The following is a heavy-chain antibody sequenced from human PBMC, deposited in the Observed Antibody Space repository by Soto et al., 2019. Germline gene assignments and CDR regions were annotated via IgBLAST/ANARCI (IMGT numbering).Heavy chain of an antibody. CDR2: INAGNGNT. V-gene: IGHV1-3*01. Sequence: ASVKVSCKASGYTFTSYAMHWVRQAPGQRLEWMGWINAGNGNTKYSQKFQGRVTITRDTSASTAYMELSSLRSEDTAVYYCARDRSCSGGSCYSDYGMAVWGQGTTVTVSS. J-gene: IGHJ6*02. D-gene: IGHD2-15*01. CDR1: GYTFTSYA. CDR3: ARDRSCSGGSCYSDYGMAV.